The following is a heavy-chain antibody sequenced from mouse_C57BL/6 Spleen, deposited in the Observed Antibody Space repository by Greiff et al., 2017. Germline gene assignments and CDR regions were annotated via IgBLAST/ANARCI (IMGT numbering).Heavy chain of an antibody. Sequence: VQLQQSGAELVKPGASVKFSCTASGFNIKDYYMHWVKQRTEQGLEWIGRIDPEDGDTKYAPKFQGKATITADTSSNTAYLQHSSLTSEDTSVYYCARWRDSNYAYYYAMDCWGKGTSVTVSS. CDR2: IDPEDGDT. D-gene: IGHD2-5*01. J-gene: IGHJ4*01. CDR1: GFNIKDYY. CDR3: ARWRDSNYAYYYAMDC. V-gene: IGHV14-2*01.